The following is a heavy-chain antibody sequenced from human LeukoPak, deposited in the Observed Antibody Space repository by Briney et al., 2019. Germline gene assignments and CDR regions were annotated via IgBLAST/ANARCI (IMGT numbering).Heavy chain of an antibody. J-gene: IGHJ4*02. D-gene: IGHD3-10*01. CDR3: AALWGPMIP. Sequence: GESLKISFEGSGNSFPNELITWVRPITGKGLELSGRIDPIDSYINYNPSFQGHVSFSANKYISTAYLHCASLKASDCAMYYCAALWGPMIPWGQGTLVIVSS. CDR1: GNSFPNEL. CDR2: IDPIDSYI. V-gene: IGHV5-10-1*01.